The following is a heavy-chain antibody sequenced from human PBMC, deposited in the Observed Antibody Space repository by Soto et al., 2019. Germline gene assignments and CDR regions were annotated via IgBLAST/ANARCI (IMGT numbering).Heavy chain of an antibody. Sequence: ASVKVSCKASGYTFTSYYMHWVRQAPGQGLEWMGIINPSGGSTSYAQKFQGRVTMTRDTSTSTVYMELSSLRSEDTAVYYCAREVIVVVPAAKVATTLDAFDIWGQGTMVTVSS. D-gene: IGHD2-2*01. V-gene: IGHV1-46*03. CDR1: GYTFTSYY. J-gene: IGHJ3*02. CDR3: AREVIVVVPAAKVATTLDAFDI. CDR2: INPSGGST.